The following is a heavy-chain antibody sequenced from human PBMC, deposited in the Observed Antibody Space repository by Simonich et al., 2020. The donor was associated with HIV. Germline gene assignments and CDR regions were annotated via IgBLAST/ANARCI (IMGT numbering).Heavy chain of an antibody. CDR3: YGDYGEYYFDH. V-gene: IGHV4-39*07. CDR2: IYLSGST. J-gene: IGHJ4*02. Sequence: QLQLQESGPGLVKPSETLSLTCTVSGRSISFTRSDCWGWIRQPPGKGLEWIGSIYLSGSTSYNPSLKSRVTISVDTSKNQFSLKMSSLTAADTAVYYCYGDYGEYYFDHWSQGTLVTVSS. D-gene: IGHD4-17*01. CDR1: GRSISFTRSDC.